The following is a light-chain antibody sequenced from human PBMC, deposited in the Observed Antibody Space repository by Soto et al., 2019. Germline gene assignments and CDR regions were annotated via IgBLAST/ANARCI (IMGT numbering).Light chain of an antibody. V-gene: IGLV2-14*01. J-gene: IGLJ1*01. CDR1: SSDVGGYNY. Sequence: QSVLTQPASVSGSPGQSITISCPGTSSDVGGYNYVSWYQQHPGKAPKLMIYEVSNRPSGVSNRFSGSKSGNTASLTISGLQAEDEADYYCSSYTSSSIDYVFGTGPKLTVL. CDR3: SSYTSSSIDYV. CDR2: EVS.